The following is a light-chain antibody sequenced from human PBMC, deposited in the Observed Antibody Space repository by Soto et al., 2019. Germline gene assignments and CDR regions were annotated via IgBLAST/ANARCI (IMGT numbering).Light chain of an antibody. CDR2: DAS. V-gene: IGKV1-5*01. CDR1: QSISSW. Sequence: DSQMTQSPSTLSASVGDRVTITCRASQSISSWLAWYQQKPGKAPKFLIYDASNLESGVPSRFSGSGSGTEFTLTISSLQPDDFATYYCQQYSSYWTFGQGTKVDIK. CDR3: QQYSSYWT. J-gene: IGKJ1*01.